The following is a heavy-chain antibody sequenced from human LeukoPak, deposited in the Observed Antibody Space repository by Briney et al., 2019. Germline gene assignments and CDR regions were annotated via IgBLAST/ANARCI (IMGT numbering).Heavy chain of an antibody. J-gene: IGHJ3*02. CDR3: ARGGYFDWFRNSLDAFDI. V-gene: IGHV3-21*01. D-gene: IGHD3-9*01. Sequence: GGSLRLSCAASGFTFSSYSMNWVRQAPGKGLEWVSSISRSSSYIYYADSVKGRFTISRDNAKNSLYLQMNSLRAEDTAVYYCARGGYFDWFRNSLDAFDIWGQGTMVTVSS. CDR1: GFTFSSYS. CDR2: ISRSSSYI.